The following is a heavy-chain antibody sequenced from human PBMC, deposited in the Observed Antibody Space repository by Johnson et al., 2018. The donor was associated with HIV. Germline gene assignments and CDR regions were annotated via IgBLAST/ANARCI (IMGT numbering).Heavy chain of an antibody. D-gene: IGHD1-26*01. CDR2: ISFDGSNK. Sequence: QVQLVESGGGVVQPGGSLGLSCTASGFTFSRNAMHWVRQPPGKGLEWVAVISFDGSNKHYGDSLRGRFTISRDNAKKSLYLQMNSLRAEDTAVYYCAREIVGATGRTQDDVFDIWGQGTMVTVSS. J-gene: IGHJ3*02. CDR3: AREIVGATGRTQDDVFDI. V-gene: IGHV3-30*04. CDR1: GFTFSRNA.